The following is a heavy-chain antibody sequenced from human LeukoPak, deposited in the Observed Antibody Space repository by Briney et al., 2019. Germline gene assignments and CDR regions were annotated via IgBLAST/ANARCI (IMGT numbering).Heavy chain of an antibody. CDR3: ARDGAVAGIDYYYGMDV. Sequence: ASVKVSCKASGYTFTSYGISWVRQAPGQGLEWMGWISAYNGNTNYAQKLQGRVTMTTDTSTSTAYMELRSLRSDDTAGYYCARDGAVAGIDYYYGMDVWGQGTTVTVSS. D-gene: IGHD6-19*01. CDR1: GYTFTSYG. V-gene: IGHV1-18*01. J-gene: IGHJ6*02. CDR2: ISAYNGNT.